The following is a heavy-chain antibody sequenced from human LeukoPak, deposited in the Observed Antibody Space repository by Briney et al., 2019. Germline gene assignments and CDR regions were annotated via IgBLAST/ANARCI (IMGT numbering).Heavy chain of an antibody. CDR1: GGSISSGGYY. Sequence: SETLSLTCTVSGGSISSGGYYWSWIRQHPGTGLEWIGYIYYSGSTYYNPSLKSRVTISVDTSKNQFSLKLSSVTAADTAVYYCARASTVTRAWYFDYWGQGTLVTVSS. V-gene: IGHV4-31*03. J-gene: IGHJ4*02. CDR2: IYYSGST. D-gene: IGHD4-17*01. CDR3: ARASTVTRAWYFDY.